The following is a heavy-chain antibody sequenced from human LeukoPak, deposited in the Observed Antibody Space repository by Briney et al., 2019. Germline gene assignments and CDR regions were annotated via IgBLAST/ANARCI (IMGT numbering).Heavy chain of an antibody. CDR1: GGSISGYY. D-gene: IGHD3-22*01. CDR3: ARSDSSGYSFDY. V-gene: IGHV4-59*12. CDR2: IYYNGIS. Sequence: SETLSLTCTVSGGSISGYYWSWIRQPPGKGLEWIAYIYYNGISNYNPSLKSRVTISVDTSKNQFSLKLSSVTAADTAVYYCARSDSSGYSFDYWGQGTLVTVSS. J-gene: IGHJ4*02.